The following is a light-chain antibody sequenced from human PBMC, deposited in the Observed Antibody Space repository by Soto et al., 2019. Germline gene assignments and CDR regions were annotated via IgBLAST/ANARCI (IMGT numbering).Light chain of an antibody. CDR3: QQYNSYST. CDR1: QSISSW. Sequence: DIQMTQSPSTLSASVGDRVTITCRASQSISSWLAWYQQKPGKAPKLLIYDASSLESGVPSRFSGSGSGTEFTLTIHSLQSDDFATYCFQQYNSYSTFGQGTKVEIK. CDR2: DAS. V-gene: IGKV1-5*01. J-gene: IGKJ1*01.